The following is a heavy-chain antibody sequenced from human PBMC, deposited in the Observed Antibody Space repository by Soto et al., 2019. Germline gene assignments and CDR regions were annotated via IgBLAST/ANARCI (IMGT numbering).Heavy chain of an antibody. J-gene: IGHJ6*02. D-gene: IGHD5-18*01. Sequence: SETLSLTCTVSGGSISSYYWSWIRQPPGKGLEWIGYIYYSGSTNYNPSLNSPVTTSVETSKNQFSLKLSSVTAADTAVYYCARGGYSYGFVVDYYYYGMDVWGQGTTVTVSS. V-gene: IGHV4-59*01. CDR2: IYYSGST. CDR3: ARGGYSYGFVVDYYYYGMDV. CDR1: GGSISSYY.